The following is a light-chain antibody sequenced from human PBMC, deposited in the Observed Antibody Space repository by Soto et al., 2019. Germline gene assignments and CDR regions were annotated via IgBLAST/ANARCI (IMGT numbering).Light chain of an antibody. CDR2: DAS. CDR1: QSVSSN. J-gene: IGKJ3*01. CDR3: QQYNNWPPIT. Sequence: EIVMTQSPATLSVSPGERATLSCRASQSVSSNLAWYQQKPGQAPRLLIYDASTRATGIPARFSGRGSGTEFTLTIRRLQSEDFAIYYCQQYNNWPPITFGPGTKVDVK. V-gene: IGKV3-15*01.